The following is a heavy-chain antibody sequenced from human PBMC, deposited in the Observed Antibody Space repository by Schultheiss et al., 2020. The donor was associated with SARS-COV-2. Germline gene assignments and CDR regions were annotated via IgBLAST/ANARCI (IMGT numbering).Heavy chain of an antibody. Sequence: GESLKISCAASGFSFEDYAMHWVRQAPGKGLEWVGRTRTKVHSYTTEYAASVQGRFTISRDDSRNSLSLQMNGLKTEDTAVYFCARASAYFYASNAHSYYLDRWGQGTLVTVSS. V-gene: IGHV3-72*01. CDR3: ARASAYFYASNAHSYYLDR. D-gene: IGHD3-22*01. J-gene: IGHJ4*02. CDR1: GFSFEDYA. CDR2: TRTKVHSYTT.